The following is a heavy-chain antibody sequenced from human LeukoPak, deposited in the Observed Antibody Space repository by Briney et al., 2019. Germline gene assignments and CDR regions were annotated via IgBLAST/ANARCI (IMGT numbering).Heavy chain of an antibody. J-gene: IGHJ5*02. V-gene: IGHV1-18*01. CDR1: GYTFTSYG. Sequence: ASVKVSCKASGYTFTSYGISWVRPAPGQGLEWMGWISAFNGNTNYAQKLQGRVTMTTDTSTSTAYMELRSLRSDDTAVYYCAREYGSVRYYDFWSGYYSWFDPWGQGTLVTVSS. D-gene: IGHD3-3*01. CDR2: ISAFNGNT. CDR3: AREYGSVRYYDFWSGYYSWFDP.